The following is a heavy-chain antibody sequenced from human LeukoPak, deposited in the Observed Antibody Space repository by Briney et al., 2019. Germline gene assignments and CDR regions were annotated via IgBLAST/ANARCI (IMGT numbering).Heavy chain of an antibody. V-gene: IGHV3-23*01. Sequence: GGSLRLSCAASGFTFSTFAMTWVRQAPGKGLEWVTAISGGGSSTYYADSVKGRFTISRDNSKNTLYLQMNSLRADDTAVYHCAKARYCSGGSCYDYFDYRGQGTLVTVSS. CDR3: AKARYCSGGSCYDYFDY. D-gene: IGHD2-15*01. J-gene: IGHJ4*02. CDR1: GFTFSTFA. CDR2: ISGGGSST.